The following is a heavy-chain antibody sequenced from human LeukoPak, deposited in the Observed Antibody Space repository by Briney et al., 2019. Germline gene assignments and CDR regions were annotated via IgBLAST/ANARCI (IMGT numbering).Heavy chain of an antibody. J-gene: IGHJ4*02. Sequence: GGSLRLSCAASGFTFSSYAMHWVRQAPRKGLERVAVISYVGSNKYYAHAVKGPFTNSRDNFKNTLYLQMNRLRAEDTPVYYCARVGSWDPYFDYWGQGTLVTVSS. D-gene: IGHD6-13*01. CDR2: ISYVGSNK. V-gene: IGHV3-30*04. CDR3: ARVGSWDPYFDY. CDR1: GFTFSSYA.